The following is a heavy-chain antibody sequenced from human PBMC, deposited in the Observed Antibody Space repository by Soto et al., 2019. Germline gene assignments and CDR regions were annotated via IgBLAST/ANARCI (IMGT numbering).Heavy chain of an antibody. CDR3: ARERFDYVWGSYRTYYFDS. V-gene: IGHV4-4*07. Sequence: TSETLSLTCNVSGGSISTYYWSWIRQPAGKGLEWIGRMYYSGSSNYNPSLKSRVTMSVDTSKNQFSLKLRSVTAADTAVYYCARERFDYVWGSYRTYYFDSWGQGTLVTVSS. CDR2: MYYSGSS. J-gene: IGHJ4*02. CDR1: GGSISTYY. D-gene: IGHD3-16*02.